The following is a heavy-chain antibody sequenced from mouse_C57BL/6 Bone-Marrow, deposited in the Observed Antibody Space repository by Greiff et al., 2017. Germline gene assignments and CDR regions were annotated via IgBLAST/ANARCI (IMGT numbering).Heavy chain of an antibody. Sequence: VKLVESGAELVRPGASVTLSCKASGYTFTDYEMHWVKQTPVHGLEWIGAIDPETGGTAYNQKFKGKAILTADKSSSTAYMELRSLTSEDSAVYYCTRGDYSNYVAYWGQGTLVTVSA. CDR2: IDPETGGT. D-gene: IGHD2-5*01. CDR3: TRGDYSNYVAY. V-gene: IGHV1-15*01. CDR1: GYTFTDYE. J-gene: IGHJ3*01.